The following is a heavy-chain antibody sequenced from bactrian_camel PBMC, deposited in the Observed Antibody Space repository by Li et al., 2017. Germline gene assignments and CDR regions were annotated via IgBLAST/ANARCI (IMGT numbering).Heavy chain of an antibody. D-gene: IGHD5*01. CDR3: SVATTSGTFNY. CDR2: INSAGGSI. CDR1: GFTFISYD. V-gene: IGHV3S40*01. J-gene: IGHJ4*01. Sequence: VQLVESGGGLVQPGGSLRLSCAASGFTFISYDMSWVRQAPGKGLEWVSIINSAGGSIVYADSVKGRFAISRDNAKNTVYLQMNSLKPEDTALYYCSVATTSGTFNYWGQGTQVTVS.